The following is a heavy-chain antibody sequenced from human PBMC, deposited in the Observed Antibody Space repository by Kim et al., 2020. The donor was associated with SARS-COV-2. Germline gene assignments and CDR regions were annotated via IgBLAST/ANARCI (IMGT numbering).Heavy chain of an antibody. V-gene: IGHV3-11*04. Sequence: GGSLRLSCAASGFTFSDYYMSWIRQAPGKGLEWVSYISSSGSTIYYADSVKGRFTISRDNAKNSLYLQMNSLRAEDTAVYYCARGDYDYVWGSYRKYYYYYGMDGWGQGTTVTVSS. CDR1: GFTFSDYY. CDR2: ISSSGSTI. J-gene: IGHJ6*02. CDR3: ARGDYDYVWGSYRKYYYYYGMDG. D-gene: IGHD3-16*02.